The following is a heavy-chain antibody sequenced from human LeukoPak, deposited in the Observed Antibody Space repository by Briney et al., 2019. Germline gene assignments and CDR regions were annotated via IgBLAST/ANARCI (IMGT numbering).Heavy chain of an antibody. CDR3: ARCYYDSTGYYDYFDY. CDR2: IYTSGST. CDR1: GGPISSYY. D-gene: IGHD3-22*01. V-gene: IGHV4-4*07. Sequence: PSETLSLTCTVSGGPISSYYWSWIRQPAGRGLEWIGRIYTSGSTNYNPSLKSRVTMSVDTSKNQFSLKLSSMTAADTAVYYCARCYYDSTGYYDYFDYWGQGTLVTVSS. J-gene: IGHJ4*02.